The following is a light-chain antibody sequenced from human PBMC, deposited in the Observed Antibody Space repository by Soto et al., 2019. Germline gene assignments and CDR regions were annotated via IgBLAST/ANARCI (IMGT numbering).Light chain of an antibody. CDR2: GAS. CDR3: QQLNSYPQT. V-gene: IGKV3-15*01. CDR1: QSVSSN. Sequence: EIVMTQSPATLSVSLGERATLSCMASQSVSSNLAWYQQKPGQAPRLLMYGASTRATGIPARFSGSGSGTEFTLTISSLQPEDFATYYCQQLNSYPQTFGQGTKVDIK. J-gene: IGKJ1*01.